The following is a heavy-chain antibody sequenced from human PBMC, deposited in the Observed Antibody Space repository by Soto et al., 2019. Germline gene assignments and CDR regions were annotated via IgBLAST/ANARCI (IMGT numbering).Heavy chain of an antibody. CDR3: ARGGDYYYDSSGYYHFDY. CDR2: IYYSGST. J-gene: IGHJ4*02. V-gene: IGHV4-61*01. Sequence: QVQLQESGPGLVKPSETLSLTCTVSGGSVSSGSYYWSWIRQPPGKGLEWIGYIYYSGSTNYNPYPKSRVTISVDTSKNQFSLKLSSVTAADTAVYYCARGGDYYYDSSGYYHFDYWGQGTLVTVSS. CDR1: GGSVSSGSYY. D-gene: IGHD3-22*01.